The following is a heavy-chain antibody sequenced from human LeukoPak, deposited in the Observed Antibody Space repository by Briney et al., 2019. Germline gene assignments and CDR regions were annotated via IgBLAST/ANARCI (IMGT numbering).Heavy chain of an antibody. CDR1: GFTVSSNY. D-gene: IGHD3-22*01. J-gene: IGHJ3*02. CDR3: ARDVYESYAFDI. CDR2: IYSGGST. V-gene: IGHV3-66*02. Sequence: PGGSLRLSCVASGFTVSSNYMNWVRQAPGKGLEWASVIYSGGSTYYADSVKGRFTISRDNSKNTLYLQMNSLRVEDTAVYYCARDVYESYAFDIWGQGTMVTVSS.